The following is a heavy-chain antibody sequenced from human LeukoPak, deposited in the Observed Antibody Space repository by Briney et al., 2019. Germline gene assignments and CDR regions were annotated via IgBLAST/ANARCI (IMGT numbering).Heavy chain of an antibody. J-gene: IGHJ4*02. CDR2: ISFDGRNK. CDR3: AGNQAVAGVY. CDR1: GFTFSSYA. V-gene: IGHV3-30-3*02. D-gene: IGHD6-19*01. Sequence: GGSLRLSCAASGFTFSSYAMHWVRQAPGKGLEWVVVISFDGRNKYYADSVKGRFTISRDNSNNTLYLQMNSLRAEDTAVYYCAGNQAVAGVYWGQGTLVTVSS.